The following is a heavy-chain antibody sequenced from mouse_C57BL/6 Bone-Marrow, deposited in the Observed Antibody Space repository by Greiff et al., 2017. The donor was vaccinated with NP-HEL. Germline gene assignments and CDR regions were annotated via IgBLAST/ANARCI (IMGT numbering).Heavy chain of an antibody. CDR2: IYPGDGDT. J-gene: IGHJ3*01. CDR3: ARGNPFAY. D-gene: IGHD2-1*01. Sequence: VQLQQPGAELVRPGTSVKLSCKASGYTFTSYWMHWVKQRPGKGLEWIGQIYPGDGDTNYNGKFKGKATLTADKSSSTAYMQLSSLTSEDSAVYFCARGNPFAYWGQGTLVTVSA. V-gene: IGHV1-80*01. CDR1: GYTFTSYW.